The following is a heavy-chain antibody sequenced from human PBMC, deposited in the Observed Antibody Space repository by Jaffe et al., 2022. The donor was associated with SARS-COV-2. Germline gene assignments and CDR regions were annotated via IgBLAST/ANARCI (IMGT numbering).Heavy chain of an antibody. CDR2: INYGGST. V-gene: IGHV4-34*01. D-gene: IGHD3-10*01. CDR3: ARKNYGNFDY. J-gene: IGHJ4*02. CDR1: GGSFSDYY. Sequence: QVQLQQWGAGLLRPSETLSLSCDVYGGSFSDYYWSWIRQPPGKGLEWIGEINYGGSTNYNPSLKSRVTISVDTSKKQFSLKLSSVTAADTAVYYCARKNYGNFDYWGQGTLVTVSS.